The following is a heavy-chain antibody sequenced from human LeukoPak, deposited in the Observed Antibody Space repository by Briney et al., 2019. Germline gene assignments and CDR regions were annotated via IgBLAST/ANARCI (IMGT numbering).Heavy chain of an antibody. D-gene: IGHD6-13*01. Sequence: ASVKVSCKASGYTFTGYYMHWVRQAPGQGLEWMVWINPNSGGTNYAQKFQGRVTMTRDTSISTAYMELSRLRSDDTAVYYCARVPYSSSWYSWFDAWGQGSLVTVSS. J-gene: IGHJ5*02. V-gene: IGHV1-2*02. CDR2: INPNSGGT. CDR3: ARVPYSSSWYSWFDA. CDR1: GYTFTGYY.